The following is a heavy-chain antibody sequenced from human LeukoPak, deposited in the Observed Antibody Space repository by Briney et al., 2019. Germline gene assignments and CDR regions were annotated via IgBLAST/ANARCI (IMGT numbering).Heavy chain of an antibody. Sequence: GGSLRLSCAASRFTVSSNYMSWVRQAPGKGLEWVSVIYSGGSTYYADSVKGRFTISRDNSKNTLYLQMNSLRAEDTAVYYCARDKRSSWFSYYGMDVWGQGTPVTVSS. J-gene: IGHJ6*02. CDR3: ARDKRSSWFSYYGMDV. CDR2: IYSGGST. V-gene: IGHV3-66*01. D-gene: IGHD6-13*01. CDR1: RFTVSSNY.